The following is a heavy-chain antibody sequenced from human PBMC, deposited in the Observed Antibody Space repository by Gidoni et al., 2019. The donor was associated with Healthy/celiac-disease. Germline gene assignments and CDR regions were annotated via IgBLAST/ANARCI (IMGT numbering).Heavy chain of an antibody. V-gene: IGHV4-39*01. CDR3: ASSCQLPTHWFDP. D-gene: IGHD2-2*01. J-gene: IGHJ5*02. Sequence: QQQLQESGPGLVKPAETLTLTCTGYGGAISSSSHYWGWIRQPPGKGLEGLGSLSYLGSTYYHPSLQSRVTISLDTSKHQFSLKLSSVTAADTAVYYCASSCQLPTHWFDPWGQGTLVTVSS. CDR2: LSYLGST. CDR1: GGAISSSSHY.